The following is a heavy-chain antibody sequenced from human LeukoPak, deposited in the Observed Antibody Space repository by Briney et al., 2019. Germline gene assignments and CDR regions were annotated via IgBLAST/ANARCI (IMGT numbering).Heavy chain of an antibody. CDR1: GFTFTNHY. D-gene: IGHD3-10*02. V-gene: IGHV3-72*01. CDR3: SISYVQRKDAYFDL. J-gene: IGHJ5*02. CDR2: IRNRPKSYTT. Sequence: GGSLRLSCATSGFTFTNHYMDWVRQAPGKGLDWVARIRNRPKSYTTEYAASVKGRFTISRDDSKSSLFLQMSGLRTEDTAMYDCSISYVQRKDAYFDLRGQGTLVTVSS.